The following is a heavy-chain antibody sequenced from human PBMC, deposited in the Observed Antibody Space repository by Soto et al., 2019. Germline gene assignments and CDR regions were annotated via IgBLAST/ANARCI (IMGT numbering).Heavy chain of an antibody. CDR1: GGTFSSYT. D-gene: IGHD6-13*01. V-gene: IGHV1-69*02. CDR2: IIPILGIA. CDR3: ERVLRGQQLVRYFDY. Sequence: SVKVSCKASGGTFSSYTISWVRQAPGQGLEWMGRIIPILGIANYAQKFQGGVTITADKSTSTAYMELSSLRSEDTAVYYCERVLRGQQLVRYFDYWGQGTLVTVSS. J-gene: IGHJ4*02.